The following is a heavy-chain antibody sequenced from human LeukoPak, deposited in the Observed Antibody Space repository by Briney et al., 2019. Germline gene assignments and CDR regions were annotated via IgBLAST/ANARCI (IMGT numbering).Heavy chain of an antibody. J-gene: IGHJ5*02. CDR1: GGSISSSSYY. D-gene: IGHD3-3*01. CDR3: ARALYDFWSGYHNWFDP. CDR2: IYYSGST. Sequence: PSETLSLTCTVSGGSISSSSYYWGWIRQPPGKGLEWIGSIYYSGSTYYSPSLKSRVTISVDTSKNQFSLKLSSVTAADTAVYYCARALYDFWSGYHNWFDPLGQGTLVNVSS. V-gene: IGHV4-39*01.